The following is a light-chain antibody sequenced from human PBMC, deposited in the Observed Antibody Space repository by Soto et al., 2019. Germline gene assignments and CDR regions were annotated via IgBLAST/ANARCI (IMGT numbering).Light chain of an antibody. CDR2: DVS. Sequence: QSALTQPASVSGSPGQSITISCTGTSSDVGAYTFVSWYQQHPDKVPKLMIFDVSRRPSGVSDRFSGSKSGNTASLTISGLQAEDVADYYCSSYTSSSTHVFGSGTKVTVL. J-gene: IGLJ1*01. V-gene: IGLV2-14*03. CDR1: SSDVGAYTF. CDR3: SSYTSSSTHV.